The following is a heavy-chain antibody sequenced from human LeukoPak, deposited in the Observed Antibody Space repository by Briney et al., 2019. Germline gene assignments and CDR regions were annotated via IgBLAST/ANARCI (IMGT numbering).Heavy chain of an antibody. CDR1: GYTFTSYA. CDR3: ARGSFGGYSSRWNPVDY. Sequence: ASVKVSCKASGYTFTSYAITWVRQAPGQGLEWMGWISASNGNTKYAQKLQGRVTMTTDTSTSTAYMELRSLRSDDTAVYHCARGSFGGYSSRWNPVDYWGQGTLVTVSS. CDR2: ISASNGNT. V-gene: IGHV1-18*01. J-gene: IGHJ4*02. D-gene: IGHD6-13*01.